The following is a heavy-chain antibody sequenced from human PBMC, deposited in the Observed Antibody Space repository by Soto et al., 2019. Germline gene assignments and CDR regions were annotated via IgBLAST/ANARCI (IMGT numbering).Heavy chain of an antibody. CDR1: GYTFTSYG. CDR3: ASLHTPYYYMDV. Sequence: ASVKVSCKASGYTFTSYGISWVRQAPGQGLEWMGWISAYNGNTNYAQKLQGRVTMTTDTSTSTAYMELRSLRSDDTAVYYCASLHTPYYYMDVSGKGTTVTVSS. J-gene: IGHJ6*03. D-gene: IGHD4-4*01. V-gene: IGHV1-18*01. CDR2: ISAYNGNT.